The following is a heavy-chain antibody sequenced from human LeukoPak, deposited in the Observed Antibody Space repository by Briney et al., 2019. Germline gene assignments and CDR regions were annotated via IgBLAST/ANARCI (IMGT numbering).Heavy chain of an antibody. J-gene: IGHJ4*02. CDR1: GFTFSSYE. CDR3: ARALEDYYDSI. D-gene: IGHD3-22*01. Sequence: SGGSLRLSCAASGFTFSSYEMNWVRQAPGKGLEWVSYISSSGSTICYADSVKGRFTISRDNAKNSLYLQMSSLRAEDTAVYYCARALEDYYDSIWGQGTLVTVSS. CDR2: ISSSGSTI. V-gene: IGHV3-48*03.